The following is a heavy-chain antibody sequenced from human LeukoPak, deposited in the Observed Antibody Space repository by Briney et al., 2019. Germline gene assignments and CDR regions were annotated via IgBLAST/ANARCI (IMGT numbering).Heavy chain of an antibody. V-gene: IGHV4-31*03. CDR2: IYYSGST. J-gene: IGHJ6*03. CDR1: GGSISSGGYY. Sequence: PSETLSLTCTVSGGSISSGGYYWSWIRQHPGKGLEWIGYIYYSGSTYYNPSLKSRVTISVDTSKNQFSLKLSSVTAADTAVYYCSRRRYSGSPVKNYYYMDVWGKGTTVTVSS. D-gene: IGHD1-26*01. CDR3: SRRRYSGSPVKNYYYMDV.